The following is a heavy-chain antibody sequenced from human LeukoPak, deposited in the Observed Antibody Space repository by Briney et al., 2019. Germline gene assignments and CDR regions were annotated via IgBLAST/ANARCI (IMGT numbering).Heavy chain of an antibody. D-gene: IGHD6-19*01. CDR3: AKVRSSLYYFDY. J-gene: IGHJ4*02. CDR2: ISGSGSRT. V-gene: IGHV3-23*01. CDR1: GFSFSIYA. Sequence: SGGSLRLSCAASGFSFSIYAMNWVRQAPGKGLEWVSGISGSGSRTHYGDSVKGRFTISRDNSKNTLALQMNSLRAEDTAIYYCAKVRSSLYYFDYWGQGTLVTVSS.